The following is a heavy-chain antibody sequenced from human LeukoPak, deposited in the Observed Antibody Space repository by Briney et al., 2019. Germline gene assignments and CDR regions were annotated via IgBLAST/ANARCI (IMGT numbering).Heavy chain of an antibody. D-gene: IGHD3-10*01. CDR2: INPSGGST. V-gene: IGHV1-46*01. CDR1: GYTFTSYY. J-gene: IGHJ6*03. Sequence: ASVKVSCKASGYTFTSYYLYWVRQAPGQGPEWMGIINPSGGSTNYAQKFQGRVTMTRDTSTSTVYMELSSLRSEDTAVYYCARGPRITLVRGGQWYYYMDVWGKGTTVTISS. CDR3: ARGPRITLVRGGQWYYYMDV.